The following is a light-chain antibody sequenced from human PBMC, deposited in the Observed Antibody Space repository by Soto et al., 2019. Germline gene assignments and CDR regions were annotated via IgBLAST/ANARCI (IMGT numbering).Light chain of an antibody. CDR1: QGVSSY. CDR2: DAS. V-gene: IGKV3-11*01. CDR3: QQHSILLLT. Sequence: SAAAVSLKKGERATLSCRASQGVSSYLAWYQQKPGQAPGLLIYDASHRATGIPARFSGSGSGTDFTLTIICLEPEDFALYYCQQHSILLLT. J-gene: IGKJ4*02.